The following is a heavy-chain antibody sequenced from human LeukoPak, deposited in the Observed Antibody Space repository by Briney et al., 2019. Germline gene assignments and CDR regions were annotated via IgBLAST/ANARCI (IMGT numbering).Heavy chain of an antibody. J-gene: IGHJ4*02. CDR2: ISYDGSNK. CDR3: AKGITIFGVVILHALDY. V-gene: IGHV3-30*18. D-gene: IGHD3-3*01. CDR1: GFTFSSYG. Sequence: GRSLRLSCAASGFTFSSYGMHWVRQAPGKRLEWVAVISYDGSNKYYADSVKGRFTIFRDNSKNTLYLQMNSLRAEDTAVYYCAKGITIFGVVILHALDYWGQGTLVTVSS.